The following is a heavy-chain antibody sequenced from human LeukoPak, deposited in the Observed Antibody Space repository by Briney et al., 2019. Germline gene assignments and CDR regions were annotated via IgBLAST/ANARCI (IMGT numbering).Heavy chain of an antibody. CDR3: ARERTYYYDSSGYHDAFDI. CDR1: GFTFSSYG. Sequence: GGSLRLSCAASGFTFSSYGMHWVRQAPGKGLEWVAVIWYDGSNKYYADSVKGRFTLSRDNSKNTLYLQMNSLRAEDTAVYYCARERTYYYDSSGYHDAFDIWGQGTMVTVSS. CDR2: IWYDGSNK. V-gene: IGHV3-33*01. J-gene: IGHJ3*02. D-gene: IGHD3-22*01.